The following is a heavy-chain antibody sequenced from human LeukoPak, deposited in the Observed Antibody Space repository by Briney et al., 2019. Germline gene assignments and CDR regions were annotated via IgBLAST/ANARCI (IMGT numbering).Heavy chain of an antibody. CDR3: AKDTSYLTSVFDY. J-gene: IGHJ4*02. CDR2: ISGSGGGT. V-gene: IGHV3-23*01. CDR1: GFTFRSYV. Sequence: PGGSLRLSCAASGFTFRSYVMSWVRQAPGKGLQRVSGISGSGGGTYDADSVKGRFTISRDNSKNTLYLQMNSLRAEDTAVYYCAKDTSYLTSVFDYWGQGTLVTVSS. D-gene: IGHD3-16*02.